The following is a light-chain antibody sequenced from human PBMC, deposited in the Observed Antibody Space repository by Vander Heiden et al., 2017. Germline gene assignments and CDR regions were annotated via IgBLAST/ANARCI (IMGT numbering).Light chain of an antibody. CDR2: SNN. CDR1: SSNIGSNT. V-gene: IGLV1-44*01. CDR3: AAWDDSLNGWV. J-gene: IGLJ3*02. Sequence: QSVLTQPPSASGTPGQTVTISSSGSSSNIGSNTVNWYQQLPGTAPKLLIYSNNQRPSGVPDRFSGSKSGTSASLAISGLQSEDEADYYCAAWDDSLNGWVFGGGTKLTVL.